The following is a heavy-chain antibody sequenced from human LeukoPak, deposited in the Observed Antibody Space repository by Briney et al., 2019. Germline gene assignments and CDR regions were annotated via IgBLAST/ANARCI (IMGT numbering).Heavy chain of an antibody. CDR2: ISLATGAP. CDR1: GYTFTNYG. V-gene: IGHV1-18*01. J-gene: IGHJ5*02. CDR3: ARDTHNWFDP. Sequence: ASVKVSCKASGYTFTNYGISWVRQAPGQGLEWVAWISLATGAPSYAQKFQGRVTITADKSTSTAYMELSSLRSEDTAVYYCARDTHNWFDPWGQGTLVTVSS.